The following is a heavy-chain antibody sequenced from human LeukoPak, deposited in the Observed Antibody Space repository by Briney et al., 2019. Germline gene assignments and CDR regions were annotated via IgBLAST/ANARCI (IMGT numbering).Heavy chain of an antibody. CDR2: INHSGST. Sequence: TPSETLSLTCAVYGGSFTGYHWSWIRPPPGKGLEWIGEINHSGSTNYNPSLKSRVTISVDTSKNQFSLKLSSVTAADTAVYYCAGRPDYYGSGSYIAYYYYYMDVWGKGTTVTISS. CDR3: AGRPDYYGSGSYIAYYYYYMDV. CDR1: GGSFTGYH. D-gene: IGHD3-10*01. V-gene: IGHV4-34*01. J-gene: IGHJ6*03.